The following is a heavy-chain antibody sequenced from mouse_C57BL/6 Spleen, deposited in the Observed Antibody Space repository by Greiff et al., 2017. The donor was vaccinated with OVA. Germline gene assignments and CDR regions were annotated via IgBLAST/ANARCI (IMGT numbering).Heavy chain of an antibody. J-gene: IGHJ1*03. D-gene: IGHD2-5*01. Sequence: QVQLQQPGAELVKPGASVKMSCKASGYTFPSYWLTWVQQRPGQGLEWIGDIYPGSGSTNYNEKFKSKATLTVDTSSSTAYMQLSSLTSEDSAVYYCARKAYYSNYFDVWGTGTTVTVSS. CDR3: ARKAYYSNYFDV. V-gene: IGHV1-55*01. CDR2: IYPGSGST. CDR1: GYTFPSYW.